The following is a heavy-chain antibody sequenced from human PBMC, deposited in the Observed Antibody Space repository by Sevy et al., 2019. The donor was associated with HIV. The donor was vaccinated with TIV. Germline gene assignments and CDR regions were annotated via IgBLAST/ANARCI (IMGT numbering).Heavy chain of an antibody. CDR3: ARKGVVGGVGTYAIDA. V-gene: IGHV3-48*02. J-gene: IGHJ6*02. CDR2: ISSGGYTI. Sequence: GGSLRLSCAASGFTFSTYSMNWVRQTPGKGLEWVSYISSGGYTIFYADSVEGRFTISRDNAKNSLYLQMNSLRDEDTALYYCARKGVVGGVGTYAIDAWGQGTTVTVSS. CDR1: GFTFSTYS. D-gene: IGHD1-26*01.